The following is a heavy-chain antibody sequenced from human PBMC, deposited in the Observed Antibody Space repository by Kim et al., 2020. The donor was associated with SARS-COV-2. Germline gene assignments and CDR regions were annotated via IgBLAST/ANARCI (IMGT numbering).Heavy chain of an antibody. CDR1: GGSISSGSLA. J-gene: IGHJ2*01. CDR2: VYYSGTS. Sequence: SETLSLTCRVSGGSISSGSLAWSWIRQAPGKGPEWIGYVYYSGTSYHNPALSRRVTLSIERSKNQFTLQLRSVTAADTAVYFCARGGSSTVTSFWYFDLWGRGALVTVSS. CDR3: ARGGSSTVTSFWYFDL. D-gene: IGHD4-17*01. V-gene: IGHV4-30-2*01.